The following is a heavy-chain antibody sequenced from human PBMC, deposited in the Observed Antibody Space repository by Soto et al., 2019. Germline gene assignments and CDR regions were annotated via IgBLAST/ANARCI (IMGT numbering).Heavy chain of an antibody. V-gene: IGHV5-51*01. D-gene: IGHD4-17*01. CDR1: GYTFTIYW. CDR3: ARPANTVADHFDL. J-gene: IGHJ4*02. Sequence: GESLKISCQVSGYTFTIYWIGWVRQMPGKGLEWMGIIYPSDSDTRYSPSFQGQVTISADQSIDTAYLQWDSLKASDTAIYYCARPANTVADHFDLWGQGTPVTVSS. CDR2: IYPSDSDT.